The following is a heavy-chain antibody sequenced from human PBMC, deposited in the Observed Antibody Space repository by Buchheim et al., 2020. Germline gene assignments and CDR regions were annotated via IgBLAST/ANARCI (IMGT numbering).Heavy chain of an antibody. J-gene: IGHJ4*02. CDR1: GYTFTGYY. Sequence: QVQLVQSGAEVKKPGASVKVSCKASGYTFTGYYMHWVRQAPGQGLEWMGWINPNSGGTNYAQQFQGRVTMTRDTSISTAYMELSRLRSDDTAVYYCAREAVVVPAAKPFDYWGQGTL. CDR3: AREAVVVPAAKPFDY. CDR2: INPNSGGT. V-gene: IGHV1-2*02. D-gene: IGHD2-2*02.